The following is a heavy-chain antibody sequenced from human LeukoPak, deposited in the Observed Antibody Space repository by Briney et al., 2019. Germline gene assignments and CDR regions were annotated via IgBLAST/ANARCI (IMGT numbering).Heavy chain of an antibody. Sequence: ASVKVSCKASGGTFSSYAISRVRQAPGQGLEWMGRIIPIFGTANYAQKFQGRVTITTDESTSTAYMELSSLRSEDTAVYYCASSSITIFGVVIYGGFDYWGQGTLVTVSS. D-gene: IGHD3-3*01. CDR3: ASSSITIFGVVIYGGFDY. CDR1: GGTFSSYA. J-gene: IGHJ4*02. V-gene: IGHV1-69*05. CDR2: IIPIFGTA.